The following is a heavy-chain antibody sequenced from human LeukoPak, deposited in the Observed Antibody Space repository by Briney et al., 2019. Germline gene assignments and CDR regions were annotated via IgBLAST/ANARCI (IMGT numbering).Heavy chain of an antibody. Sequence: SETLSLTCAVYGGSFSVYYMSWIRQPPGKGLEWIGEINHSGSTNYNPSLKSRVTISVDTSKNQFSLKLSSVTAADTAVYYCASPSVRPVSSKNWFYPWGLGRLVSVSS. V-gene: IGHV4-34*01. D-gene: IGHD6-13*01. CDR3: ASPSVRPVSSKNWFYP. J-gene: IGHJ5*02. CDR1: GGSFSVYY. CDR2: INHSGST.